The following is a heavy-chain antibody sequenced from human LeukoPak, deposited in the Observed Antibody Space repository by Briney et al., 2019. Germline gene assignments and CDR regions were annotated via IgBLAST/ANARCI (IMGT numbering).Heavy chain of an antibody. CDR3: ARGGYYGSGNDFRFDP. CDR1: GGSISSYY. CDR2: IYYSGST. J-gene: IGHJ5*02. Sequence: SETLSLTCTVSGGSISSYYWSWIRQPPGKGLEWIGYIYYSGSTNYKPSLKSQVTISVDTSKNQFSLKLSSVTAADTAVYYCARGGYYGSGNDFRFDPWGQGTLVTVSS. V-gene: IGHV4-59*01. D-gene: IGHD3-10*01.